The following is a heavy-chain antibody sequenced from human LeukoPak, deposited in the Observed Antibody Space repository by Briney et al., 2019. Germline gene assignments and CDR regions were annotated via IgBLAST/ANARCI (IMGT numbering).Heavy chain of an antibody. CDR1: GYTFTSYY. Sequence: ASVKVSCKASGYTFTSYYMHWVRQAPGQGLEWMGIINPSGGSTSYAQKFQGRVTMTRDTSTSIVSMELSSLRSEDTAVYYCARASSSWNAFDHWGQGTLVTVSS. D-gene: IGHD6-13*01. CDR3: ARASSSWNAFDH. V-gene: IGHV1-46*01. J-gene: IGHJ4*02. CDR2: INPSGGST.